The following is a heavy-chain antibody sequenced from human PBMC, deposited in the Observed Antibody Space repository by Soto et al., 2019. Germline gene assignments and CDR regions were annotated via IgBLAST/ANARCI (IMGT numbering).Heavy chain of an antibody. J-gene: IGHJ3*02. D-gene: IGHD3-3*01. CDR3: TSSFGVVIIDDAFDI. CDR1: GFTFGDYA. Sequence: PGGSLRLSCTASGFTFGDYAMGWFRQAPGKGLEWVGFIRSKAYGGTTEYAASVKGRFTISRDDSKSIAYLQMNSLKTEDPAVYYCTSSFGVVIIDDAFDIWGLGTMVTVSS. V-gene: IGHV3-49*03. CDR2: IRSKAYGGTT.